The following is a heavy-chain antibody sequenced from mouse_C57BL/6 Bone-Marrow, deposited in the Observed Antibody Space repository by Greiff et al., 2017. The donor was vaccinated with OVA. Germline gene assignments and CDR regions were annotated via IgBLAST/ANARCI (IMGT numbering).Heavy chain of an antibody. V-gene: IGHV1-53*01. D-gene: IGHD3-2*02. CDR1: GYTFTSYW. Sequence: VQLQQPGTELVKPGASVKLSCTASGYTFTSYWMHWVKQRPGQGLEWIGNINPSNGGTNYNEKFKSKATLTVDKSSSTAYMQLSSLTSEDSAVYDCARGGAAQALFDYWGQGTTLTVAS. CDR3: ARGGAAQALFDY. J-gene: IGHJ2*01. CDR2: INPSNGGT.